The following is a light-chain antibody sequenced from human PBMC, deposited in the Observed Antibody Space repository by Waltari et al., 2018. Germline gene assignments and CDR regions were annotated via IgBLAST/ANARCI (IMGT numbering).Light chain of an antibody. V-gene: IGLV2-14*03. CDR2: DVT. Sequence: QSALTQPASVSGSPGQSITISCTGSSDDVGRYKFVSWYQQHPGKVPQLLIFDVTDRPSGVSDRFSGSKSGNTASLTISGLQPEDEADYYCSSHTTSSTLVFGGGTRVTVL. CDR3: SSHTTSSTLV. CDR1: SDDVGRYKF. J-gene: IGLJ2*01.